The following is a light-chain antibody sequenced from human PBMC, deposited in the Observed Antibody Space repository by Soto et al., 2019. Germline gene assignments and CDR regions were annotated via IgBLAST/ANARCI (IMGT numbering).Light chain of an antibody. CDR2: KAS. CDR3: IQDNSYSEA. V-gene: IGKV1-5*03. Sequence: DIQMTQSPSSLSASVGDRVSMTCRASQSIRSYLNWYQQKPGKAPKLLIYKASTLKSGVPSRFSGSGSGTEFTLTISSLQPDDFATYYCIQDNSYSEAFGGGTKVDIK. J-gene: IGKJ4*01. CDR1: QSIRSY.